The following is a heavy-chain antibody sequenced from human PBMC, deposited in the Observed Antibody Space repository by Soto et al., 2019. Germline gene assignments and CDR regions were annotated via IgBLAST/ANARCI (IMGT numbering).Heavy chain of an antibody. Sequence: PSETLSLTCAVEGGSFSGYYWTWIRQPPGTGLEWIGEINHSGSTNYNPSLKSRVTISVDTSKNQFSLKLTSVTAADTAVYYCARDKITGLFDYWGQGTLDTVSS. J-gene: IGHJ4*02. D-gene: IGHD2-8*02. V-gene: IGHV4-34*01. CDR1: GGSFSGYY. CDR2: INHSGST. CDR3: ARDKITGLFDY.